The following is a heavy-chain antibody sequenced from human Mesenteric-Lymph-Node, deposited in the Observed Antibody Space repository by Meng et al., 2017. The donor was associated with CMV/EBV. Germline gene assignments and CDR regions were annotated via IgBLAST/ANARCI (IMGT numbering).Heavy chain of an antibody. J-gene: IGHJ4*02. CDR2: ISSSSGYI. CDR1: GFSFSSYS. D-gene: IGHD1-26*01. Sequence: GESLKISCAASGFSFSSYSLNWVRQAPGKGLEWVSCISSSSGYIYYADSLRGRFTLSRDNAKNSLYLQMNSLRADDTAVYFCARDGFIVGTTTSVPGYWGQGTLVTVSS. V-gene: IGHV3-21*01. CDR3: ARDGFIVGTTTSVPGY.